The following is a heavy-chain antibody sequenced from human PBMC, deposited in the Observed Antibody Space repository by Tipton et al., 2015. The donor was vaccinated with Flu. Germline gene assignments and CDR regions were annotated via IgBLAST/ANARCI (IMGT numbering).Heavy chain of an antibody. V-gene: IGHV3-74*01. CDR2: INSDGSST. CDR3: ARDLEASRGSIAVAGIGY. J-gene: IGHJ4*02. CDR1: GFTFSSYW. Sequence: SLRLSCAASGFTFSSYWMHWVRQAPGKGLVWVSRINSDGSSTSYADSVKGRFTISRDNAKNTLYLQMNSLRAEDTAVYYCARDLEASRGSIAVAGIGYWGQGTLVTVSS. D-gene: IGHD6-19*01.